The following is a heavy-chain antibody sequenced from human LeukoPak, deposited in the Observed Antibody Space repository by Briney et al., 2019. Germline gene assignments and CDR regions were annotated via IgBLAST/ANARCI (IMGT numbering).Heavy chain of an antibody. CDR2: ISAYNGNT. CDR1: GYTFTSYG. J-gene: IGHJ4*02. Sequence: ASVKVSCKASGYTFTSYGISWVRQAPGQGLEWMGWISAYNGNTNYAQKLQGRVTMTTDTSTSTAYMELRSLRSDDTAVYYCARGQAVGYFDWLLSPLGYWGQGTLVTVSS. CDR3: ARGQAVGYFDWLLSPLGY. D-gene: IGHD3-9*01. V-gene: IGHV1-18*01.